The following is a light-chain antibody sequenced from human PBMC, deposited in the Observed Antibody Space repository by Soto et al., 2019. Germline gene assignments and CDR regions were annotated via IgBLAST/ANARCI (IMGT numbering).Light chain of an antibody. CDR1: GSDIGAYNF. Sequence: QSALAQPPSASGSPGQSVTISCTGSGSDIGAYNFVSWYQQHPGKAPKLMIFGVTERPSGVPDRFSGSKSGSTASLTVSGLQADDEAVYYCYSYAGRNIWVFGGGTQLTVL. V-gene: IGLV2-8*01. CDR3: YSYAGRNIWV. CDR2: GVT. J-gene: IGLJ7*01.